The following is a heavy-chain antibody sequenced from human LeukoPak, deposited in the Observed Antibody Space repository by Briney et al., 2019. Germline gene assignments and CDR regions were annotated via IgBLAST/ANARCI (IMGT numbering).Heavy chain of an antibody. Sequence: ASVKVSCKASGYTFTSYGISWVRQAPGQGLEWMGWISAYNGNTNYAQKLQGRVTMTTDTSTSTAYMELRSLRSDDTAVYYCARCDYDSSGYYPSDAFDIWGQGTMVTVSS. CDR2: ISAYNGNT. J-gene: IGHJ3*02. D-gene: IGHD3-22*01. V-gene: IGHV1-18*01. CDR1: GYTFTSYG. CDR3: ARCDYDSSGYYPSDAFDI.